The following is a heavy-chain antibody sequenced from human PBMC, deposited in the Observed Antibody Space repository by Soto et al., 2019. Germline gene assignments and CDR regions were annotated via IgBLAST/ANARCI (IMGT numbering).Heavy chain of an antibody. D-gene: IGHD2-2*01. CDR1: GYTFTGYY. CDR2: INPKRGAT. CDR3: ARDSGYCSSNGCWNLDH. J-gene: IGHJ4*01. V-gene: IGHV1-2*02. Sequence: ASVKVSCKASGYTFTGYYMHWVRQAPGQGLEWMGWINPKRGATNYAQNFQGRVTMTRDTSISTAYMELSRLRSDDTAVYYCARDSGYCSSNGCWNLDHWGHGTLVTVSS.